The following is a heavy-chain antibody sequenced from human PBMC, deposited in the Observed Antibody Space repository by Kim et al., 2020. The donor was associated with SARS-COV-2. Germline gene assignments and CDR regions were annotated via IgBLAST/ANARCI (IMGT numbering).Heavy chain of an antibody. CDR2: INHGGGA. CDR1: GASFSGSY. V-gene: IGHV4-34*01. CDR3: ATVMRIISAVNSFDD. D-gene: IGHD2-15*01. Sequence: SETLSLTCAVDGASFSGSYWTWIRQSPRTGLEWIGEINHGGGANYNPSLRGRITISVDTAKRHFLLQVTSVTAADTAVYYCATVMRIISAVNSFDDWG. J-gene: IGHJ3*01.